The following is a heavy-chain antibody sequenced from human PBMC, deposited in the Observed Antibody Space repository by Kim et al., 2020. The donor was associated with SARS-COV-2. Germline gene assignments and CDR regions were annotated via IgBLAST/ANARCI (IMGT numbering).Heavy chain of an antibody. J-gene: IGHJ4*02. Sequence: SETLSLTCAVYGGSFSGYYWSWIRQPPGKGLEWIGEINHSGSTNYNPSLKSRVTISVDTSKNQFSLKLSSVTAADTAVYYCATLDMTLIDYWGQGTLVTVSS. D-gene: IGHD2-21*02. CDR3: ATLDMTLIDY. CDR1: GGSFSGYY. V-gene: IGHV4-34*01. CDR2: INHSGST.